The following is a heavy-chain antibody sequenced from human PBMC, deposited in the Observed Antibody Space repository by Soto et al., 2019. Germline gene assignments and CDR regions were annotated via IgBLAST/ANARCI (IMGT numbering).Heavy chain of an antibody. V-gene: IGHV1-2*02. CDR3: ARDPWWLRNYYYGMDV. D-gene: IGHD5-12*01. CDR1: GYTFTGYY. CDR2: INPNSGGT. J-gene: IGHJ6*02. Sequence: ASVKVSCKASGYTFTGYYMHWVRQAPGQGLEWMGWINPNSGGTNYAQKFQGRVTMTRDTSISTAYMELSRLRSDDTAVYYCARDPWWLRNYYYGMDVWGQGTTVTVSS.